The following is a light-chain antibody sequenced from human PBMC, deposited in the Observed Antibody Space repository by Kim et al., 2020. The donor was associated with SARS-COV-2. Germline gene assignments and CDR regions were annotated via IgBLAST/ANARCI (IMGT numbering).Light chain of an antibody. CDR3: QKYKSVPWT. CDR1: QDISNY. J-gene: IGKJ1*01. CDR2: DAS. Sequence: ASVGDKGTITCRASQDISNYLAWYQQGTGKVPQLLIYDASALQSGVPSRFAGSGSGTDFTLTITNLQPEDVATYYCQKYKSVPWTFGPGTKVDIK. V-gene: IGKV1-27*01.